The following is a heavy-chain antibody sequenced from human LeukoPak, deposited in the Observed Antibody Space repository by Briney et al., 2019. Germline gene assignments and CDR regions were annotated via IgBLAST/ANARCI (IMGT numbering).Heavy chain of an antibody. CDR2: ISNSGGST. V-gene: IGHV3-23*01. J-gene: IGHJ4*02. D-gene: IGHD6-13*01. CDR3: AKSVIAAAGTFDY. CDR1: GFTFSSYA. Sequence: PGGSLRLSCAASGFTFSSYAMSWVRQAPGRGLEWVSAISNSGGSTYYADSVKGRFTISRDNSKNTLYLQMNSLRAEDTAVYYCAKSVIAAAGTFDYWGQGTLVTVSS.